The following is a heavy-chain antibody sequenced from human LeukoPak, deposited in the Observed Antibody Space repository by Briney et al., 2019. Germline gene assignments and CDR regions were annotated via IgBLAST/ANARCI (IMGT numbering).Heavy chain of an antibody. CDR1: GFTFSSYE. CDR2: ISSSGSTI. V-gene: IGHV3-48*03. J-gene: IGHJ4*02. Sequence: GGSLRLSCAASGFTFSSYEMNWVRQAPGKGLEWVSYISSSGSTIYYADSVKGRFTISRDNAKNSLYLQMNSLRAEDTAVYYCARGRGILWADYWGQGTLVTVSS. CDR3: ARGRGILWADY. D-gene: IGHD2-15*01.